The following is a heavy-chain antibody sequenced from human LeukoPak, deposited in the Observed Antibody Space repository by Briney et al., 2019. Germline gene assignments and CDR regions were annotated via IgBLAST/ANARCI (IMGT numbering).Heavy chain of an antibody. V-gene: IGHV4-39*01. CDR2: IYYSGST. J-gene: IGHJ4*02. Sequence: SETLSLTCTVSGGSISSSSCYWGWIRQPPGKGLEWIGSIYYSGSTYYNPSLKSRVTISVDTSKNQFSLKLSSVTAADTAVYYCARLQDDILTGLNYFDYWGQGTLVTVSS. D-gene: IGHD3-9*01. CDR1: GGSISSSSCY. CDR3: ARLQDDILTGLNYFDY.